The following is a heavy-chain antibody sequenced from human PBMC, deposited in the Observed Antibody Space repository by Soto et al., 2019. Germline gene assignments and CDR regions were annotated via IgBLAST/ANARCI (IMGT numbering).Heavy chain of an antibody. CDR2: ISYDGSNK. J-gene: IGHJ1*01. Sequence: QVQLVESGGGVVQPGRSLRLSCAASGFSFSTNAMNWVRQAPGKGLEWVAVISYDGSNKYYADSVKGRFTISRDNSKNTLYLQRNRLRAEDTAVYYCVRGGDSSGYYYRQYFQHWGQGTLVTVSS. D-gene: IGHD3-22*01. CDR3: VRGGDSSGYYYRQYFQH. CDR1: GFSFSTNA. V-gene: IGHV3-30-3*01.